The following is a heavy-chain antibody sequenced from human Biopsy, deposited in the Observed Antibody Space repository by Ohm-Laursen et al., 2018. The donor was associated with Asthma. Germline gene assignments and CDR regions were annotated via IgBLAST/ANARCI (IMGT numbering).Heavy chain of an antibody. V-gene: IGHV1-3*01. CDR2: INAGNGNT. J-gene: IGHJ6*02. D-gene: IGHD3-9*01. Sequence: ASVKVSCKASGYTFISYAIHWVRQAPGQRLEWMGWINAGNGNTKYSQKLQGRVTMTTDTSTSTAYMELRSLRSDDTAVYYCAREAYDILTGYYGGGGMDVWGQGTTVTVSS. CDR1: GYTFISYA. CDR3: AREAYDILTGYYGGGGMDV.